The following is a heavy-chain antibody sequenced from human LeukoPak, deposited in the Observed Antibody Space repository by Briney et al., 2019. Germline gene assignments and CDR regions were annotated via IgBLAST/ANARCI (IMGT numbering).Heavy chain of an antibody. Sequence: GGSLRLSCAASGFTFSNAWMSWVRQAPGKGLEWVGRIKSKTDGGTTDYAAPVKGRFTISRDDSKNTLYLQMNSLKTEDTAVYYCANTERRLSSGYYFDYWGQGTLVTVSS. J-gene: IGHJ4*02. CDR1: GFTFSNAW. D-gene: IGHD3-22*01. CDR3: ANTERRLSSGYYFDY. V-gene: IGHV3-15*01. CDR2: IKSKTDGGTT.